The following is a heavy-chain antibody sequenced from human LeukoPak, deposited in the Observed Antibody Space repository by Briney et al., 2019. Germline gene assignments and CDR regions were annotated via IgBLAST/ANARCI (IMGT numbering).Heavy chain of an antibody. J-gene: IGHJ4*02. CDR1: GGTFSSYA. V-gene: IGHV1-18*01. CDR2: ISAYNGNT. CDR3: ARDGETGVPGY. D-gene: IGHD7-27*01. Sequence: GASVKVSCKASGGTFSSYAISWVRQAPGQGLEWMGWISAYNGNTNYAQKLQGRVTMTTDTSTSTAYMELRSLRSDDTAVYYCARDGETGVPGYWGQGTLVTVSS.